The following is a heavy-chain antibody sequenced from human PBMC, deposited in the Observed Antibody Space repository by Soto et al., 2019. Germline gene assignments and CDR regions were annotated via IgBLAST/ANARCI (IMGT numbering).Heavy chain of an antibody. V-gene: IGHV4-39*06. Sequence: NPSETLSLTCTVSGGSVSSNSYSWGWIRQSPGKGLEWIGEINHSGSTNYNPSLKSRVTISVDRSKSQFPLKLSSVTAADTAVLYCARASTTVTTLDYWGQGISVTVSS. D-gene: IGHD4-17*01. J-gene: IGHJ4*02. CDR2: INHSGST. CDR3: ARASTTVTTLDY. CDR1: GGSVSSNSYS.